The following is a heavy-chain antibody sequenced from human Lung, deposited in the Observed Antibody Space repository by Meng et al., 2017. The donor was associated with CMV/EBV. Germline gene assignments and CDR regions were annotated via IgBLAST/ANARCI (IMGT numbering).Heavy chain of an antibody. CDR1: GFTFSVYS. D-gene: IGHD6-25*01. Sequence: ESXKISXAASGFTFSVYSINWVRQAPGKGLEWVSSISSSSSFIYYADSVKGRFTISRDNAENSLSLQMNGLRAEDTAVYYCARESSGSFVLDVWGQGTTVTVS. J-gene: IGHJ6*02. V-gene: IGHV3-21*01. CDR2: ISSSSSFI. CDR3: ARESSGSFVLDV.